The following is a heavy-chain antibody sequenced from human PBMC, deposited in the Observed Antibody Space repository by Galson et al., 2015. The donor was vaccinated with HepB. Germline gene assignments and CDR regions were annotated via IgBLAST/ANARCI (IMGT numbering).Heavy chain of an antibody. Sequence: SLRLSCAASGFTFNSYWMTWVRQAPGKGLEWVANIKQDGSEKYYVESMKGRFIISRDNAKNSLYLQMNSLRAEDTAVYYCARDKYDSGSYWFYYGMDVWGQGTTVTVSS. CDR3: ARDKYDSGSYWFYYGMDV. V-gene: IGHV3-7*01. CDR2: IKQDGSEK. J-gene: IGHJ6*02. D-gene: IGHD3-10*01. CDR1: GFTFNSYW.